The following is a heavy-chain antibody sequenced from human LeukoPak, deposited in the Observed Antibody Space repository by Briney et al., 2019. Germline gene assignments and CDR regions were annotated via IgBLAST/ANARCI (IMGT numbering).Heavy chain of an antibody. J-gene: IGHJ6*02. V-gene: IGHV3-30*18. CDR3: AKAGYEAYYCGMDV. D-gene: IGHD5-12*01. CDR2: MSYDGSNK. Sequence: PGRCLRLSCEASGFTFSSYGMHWVRQAPGKGLEWVAVMSYDGSNKYYADSVKGRFTISRDNSKNTLYLQMNSLRAEDTAVYYCAKAGYEAYYCGMDVWGQGTTVTVSS. CDR1: GFTFSSYG.